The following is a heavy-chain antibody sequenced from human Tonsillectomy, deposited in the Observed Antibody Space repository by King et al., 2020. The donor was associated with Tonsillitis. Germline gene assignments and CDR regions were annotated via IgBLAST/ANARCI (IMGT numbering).Heavy chain of an antibody. D-gene: IGHD6-6*01. CDR3: ARFSSGIYTFHI. CDR1: GDSISSGSYY. CDR2: MHTTGST. J-gene: IGHJ3*02. V-gene: IGHV4-61*02. Sequence: VQLQESGPGLVKPSQTLSLTCTVSGDSISSGSYYWSWIRQPAGKGLEWIGHMHTTGSTNYNPSLKSRVTISVDTSKNQFSLKLSSVTAADTAFYYCARFSSGIYTFHIWCQGTMATVSS.